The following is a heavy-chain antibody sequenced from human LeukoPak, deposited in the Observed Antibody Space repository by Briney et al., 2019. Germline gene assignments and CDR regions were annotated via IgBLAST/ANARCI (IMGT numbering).Heavy chain of an antibody. CDR2: IYASGST. J-gene: IGHJ4*02. Sequence: PSETLSLTCTVSGGSITTHYWGWIRQPAGKGLEWIGRIYASGSTNYNPSLKSRLIMSVDASKNQFSLRLNSVTAADTAVYYCARGGVYGDDLGELDYWGQGALVTVSS. D-gene: IGHD3-10*01. CDR3: ARGGVYGDDLGELDY. V-gene: IGHV4-4*07. CDR1: GGSITTHY.